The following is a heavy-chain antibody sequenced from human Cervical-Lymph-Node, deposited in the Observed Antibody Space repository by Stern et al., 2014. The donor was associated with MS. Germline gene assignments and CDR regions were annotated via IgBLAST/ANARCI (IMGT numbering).Heavy chain of an antibody. CDR1: GGSISNGGYS. Sequence: QLQLQESGSGLVKPSQTLSLTCTVSGGSISNGGYSWSWIRQPPGKGLEWIGYISQSGSTYYKPSLKSRVTISLDMSKNQLSLKLNSVTAADTAVYYCARGVAASAWGQGTLVTVSS. J-gene: IGHJ4*02. V-gene: IGHV4-30-2*01. D-gene: IGHD6-19*01. CDR3: ARGVAASA. CDR2: ISQSGST.